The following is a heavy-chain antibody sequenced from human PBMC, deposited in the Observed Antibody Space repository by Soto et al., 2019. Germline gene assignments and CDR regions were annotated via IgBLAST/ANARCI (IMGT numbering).Heavy chain of an antibody. V-gene: IGHV3-21*01. CDR2: ISSSSSYI. J-gene: IGHJ6*03. Sequence: GGSLRLSCAASGFTFSSYSMNWVRQAPGKGLEWVSSISSSSSYIYYADSVKGRFTISRDNAKNSLYLQMNSLRAEDTAVYYCAREGVVAATVYYYYYYMDVWGKGTTVTVSS. CDR1: GFTFSSYS. CDR3: AREGVVAATVYYYYYYMDV. D-gene: IGHD2-15*01.